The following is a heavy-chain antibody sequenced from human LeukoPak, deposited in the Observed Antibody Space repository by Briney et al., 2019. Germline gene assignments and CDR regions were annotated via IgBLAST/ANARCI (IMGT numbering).Heavy chain of an antibody. J-gene: IGHJ3*02. Sequence: TGGSLRLSCAASGFTFSSYWMSWVRQAPGKGLEWVANIKQDGSEKYYVDSVKGRFTISRDNAKNSLYLQINSLRAEDTAVYYCARDFGDHVGDIIPAAGTLDIWGLGTMVTVSS. D-gene: IGHD6-13*01. CDR3: ARDFGDHVGDIIPAAGTLDI. CDR1: GFTFSSYW. V-gene: IGHV3-7*01. CDR2: IKQDGSEK.